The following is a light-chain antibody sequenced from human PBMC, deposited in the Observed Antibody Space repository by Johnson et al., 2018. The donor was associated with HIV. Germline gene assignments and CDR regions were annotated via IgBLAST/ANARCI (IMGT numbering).Light chain of an antibody. CDR3: GTWDSSLSTYV. CDR1: SSNIGNNY. V-gene: IGLV1-51*01. CDR2: DNN. Sequence: QSVLTQPPSVSAAPRQKVTISCSGSSSNIGNNYVSWYQQLPGTAPKLLIYDNNQRPSGIPDRFSVSKSGTSATLGITGLQTGDEADYYCGTWDSSLSTYVVGSGTKVTVL. J-gene: IGLJ1*01.